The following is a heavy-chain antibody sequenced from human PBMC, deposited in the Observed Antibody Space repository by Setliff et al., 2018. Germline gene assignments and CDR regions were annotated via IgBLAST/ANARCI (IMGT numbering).Heavy chain of an antibody. D-gene: IGHD6-19*01. J-gene: IGHJ6*02. V-gene: IGHV4-59*11. CDR3: ARVSQYSSGWYYYYYGMDV. CDR1: GGSISSHY. CDR2: IYYSGST. Sequence: SETLSLTCTVSGGSISSHYWSWIRQPPGKGLEWIGYIYYSGSTNYNPSLKSRVTISVDTSKNQFSLKLSSVTAADTAVYYCARVSQYSSGWYYYYYGMDVWGQGTTVTVS.